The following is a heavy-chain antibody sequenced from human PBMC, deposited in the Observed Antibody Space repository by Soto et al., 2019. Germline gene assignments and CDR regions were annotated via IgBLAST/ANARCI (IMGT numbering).Heavy chain of an antibody. CDR1: GFTFSSYS. CDR3: ARSFRNYYYNGMDV. CDR2: ISSGSGTI. Sequence: LRLSCAASGFTFSSYSMNWVRQAPGKGLEWVSYISSGSGTIYYADSVKGRFTISRDNAKNSLYVQMNSLRDEDTAVYYCARSFRNYYYNGMDVWGQGTTVTVSS. J-gene: IGHJ6*02. V-gene: IGHV3-48*02. D-gene: IGHD3-10*01.